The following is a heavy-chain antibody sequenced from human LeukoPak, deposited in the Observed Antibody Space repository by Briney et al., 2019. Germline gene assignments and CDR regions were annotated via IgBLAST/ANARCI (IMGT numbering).Heavy chain of an antibody. V-gene: IGHV3-7*03. D-gene: IGHD6-13*01. CDR3: ARSLSYGTTWYGRSDF. Sequence: GGSLRLSCAAAGFPFNAYWMTWVRQAPGKGLEWVANIRQDGDTKYYVDSVKGRFTISRDNAMNSLYLQMNSLRAEDTAIYYCARSLSYGTTWYGRSDFWGQGTLVTVSS. CDR1: GFPFNAYW. CDR2: IRQDGDTK. J-gene: IGHJ4*02.